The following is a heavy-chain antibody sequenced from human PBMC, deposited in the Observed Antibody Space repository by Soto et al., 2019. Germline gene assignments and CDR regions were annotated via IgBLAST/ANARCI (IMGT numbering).Heavy chain of an antibody. J-gene: IGHJ5*02. Sequence: SETLSLTCTVSAGSVSSGNYYWSWIRQPPGKGLEWIGYIYYSGTTNYNPSLKSRVTISVDTSKNQFSLKLSSVTAADTAVYYCARHDLTYYYDSSGYYSWFDPWGQGTLVTVSS. CDR3: ARHDLTYYYDSSGYYSWFDP. V-gene: IGHV4-61*01. D-gene: IGHD3-22*01. CDR2: IYYSGTT. CDR1: AGSVSSGNYY.